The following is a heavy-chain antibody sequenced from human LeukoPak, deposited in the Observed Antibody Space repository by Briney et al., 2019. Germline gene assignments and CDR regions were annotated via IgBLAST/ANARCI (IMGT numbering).Heavy chain of an antibody. V-gene: IGHV3-23*01. Sequence: AGGSLRLSCAASGFTFTSYAMSWVRQAPGKGLEWVSAISGSGGNTYYADSAKGRFTISRDNSKNTLYLQMNSLRAEDTALYYCAKRHYFDYWGQGTLVTVSS. CDR1: GFTFTSYA. J-gene: IGHJ4*02. CDR3: AKRHYFDY. CDR2: ISGSGGNT.